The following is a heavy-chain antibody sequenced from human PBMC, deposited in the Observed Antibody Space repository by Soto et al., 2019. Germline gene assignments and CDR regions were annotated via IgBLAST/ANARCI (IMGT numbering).Heavy chain of an antibody. D-gene: IGHD3-16*02. CDR3: ARAKKIYDYVWGSYRSYYYYGMDV. V-gene: IGHV1-69*06. CDR1: GGTFSSYA. Sequence: SVKVSCKASGGTFSSYAISWVRQAPGQGLEWMGGIIPIFGTANYAQKFQGRVTITADKSTSTAYMELSSLRSEDTAVYYCARAKKIYDYVWGSYRSYYYYGMDVWGQGTKVTVSS. J-gene: IGHJ6*02. CDR2: IIPIFGTA.